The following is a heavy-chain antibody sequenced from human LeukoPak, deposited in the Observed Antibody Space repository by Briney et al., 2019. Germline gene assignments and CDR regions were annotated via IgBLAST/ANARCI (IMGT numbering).Heavy chain of an antibody. J-gene: IGHJ4*02. D-gene: IGHD2-15*01. CDR1: GFTFSSYS. Sequence: GSLRLSCAASGFTFSSYSMNWVRQPPGKGLGWIGEINHSGSTNYNPSLKSRVTISVDTSKNQFSLKLSSVTAADTAVYYCARRGRWSVVVVAATLIFDYWGQGTLVTVSS. V-gene: IGHV4-34*01. CDR2: INHSGST. CDR3: ARRGRWSVVVVAATLIFDY.